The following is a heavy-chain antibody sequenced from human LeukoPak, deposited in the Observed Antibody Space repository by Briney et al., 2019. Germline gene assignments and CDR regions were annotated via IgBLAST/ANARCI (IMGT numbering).Heavy chain of an antibody. D-gene: IGHD2/OR15-2a*01. CDR1: GFTFSDHY. CDR3: ARDLWLSTHPDNWFDP. J-gene: IGHJ5*02. Sequence: GGSLRLSCAASGFTFSDHYMSWIRQAPGKGLEWVSYISSSGSTIYYADSVKGRFTISRDNAKNSLYLQMNSLRAEDTAVYYCARDLWLSTHPDNWFDPWGQGTLVTVSS. V-gene: IGHV3-11*01. CDR2: ISSSGSTI.